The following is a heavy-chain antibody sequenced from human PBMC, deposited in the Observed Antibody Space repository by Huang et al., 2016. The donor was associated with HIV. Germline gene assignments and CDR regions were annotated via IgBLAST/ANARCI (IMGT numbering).Heavy chain of an antibody. CDR3: ARERMMSWLDDHDAFDI. J-gene: IGHJ3*02. V-gene: IGHV4-34*01. D-gene: IGHD1-1*01. CDR1: GGSFSGYY. CDR2: INHSGST. Sequence: QVQLQQWGAGLLKPSETLSLTCAVYGGSFSGYYWRWIRQSPGKGLEWIGEINHSGSTSYNPSLKSRLTRAVDTSKNQFSLKLSSVTAADTAVYYCARERMMSWLDDHDAFDIWGQGTMVTVSS.